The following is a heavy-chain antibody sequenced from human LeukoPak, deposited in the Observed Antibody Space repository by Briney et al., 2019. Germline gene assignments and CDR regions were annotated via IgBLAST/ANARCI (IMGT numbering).Heavy chain of an antibody. V-gene: IGHV3-53*01. CDR2: IYVSGNT. J-gene: IGHJ6*03. D-gene: IGHD1-14*01. CDR3: ARDMGPGYYYVDV. CDR1: GFSVSDNY. Sequence: GGSLRLSCAPSGFSVSDNYMSWVRQAPGKGLEVVSFIYVSGNTYYADSVKGRFTISRDNSKNTLYLHMSGLRAEDTATYYCARDMGPGYYYVDVWGKGTTVTVSS.